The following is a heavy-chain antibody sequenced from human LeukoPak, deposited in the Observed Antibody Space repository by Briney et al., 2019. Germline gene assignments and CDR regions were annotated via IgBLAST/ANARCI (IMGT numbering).Heavy chain of an antibody. J-gene: IGHJ5*02. D-gene: IGHD6-19*01. CDR3: AKVGVAGGYYWFDP. CDR2: ITGSGGYT. CDR1: GFTFSSYA. V-gene: IGHV3-23*01. Sequence: AGGSLRLSCAASGFTFSSYAVSWVRQAPGKGLGWVSAITGSGGYTYNADSVKGRFTISRDNSKSTLYLQMNSLRAEDTAVYYCAKVGVAGGYYWFDPWGQGTLVTVSS.